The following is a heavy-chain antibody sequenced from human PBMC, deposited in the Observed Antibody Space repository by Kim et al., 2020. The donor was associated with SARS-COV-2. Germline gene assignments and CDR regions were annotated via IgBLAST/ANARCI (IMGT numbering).Heavy chain of an antibody. CDR3: ARGLAVAGPLNWFDP. J-gene: IGHJ5*02. CDR2: IYTSGST. Sequence: SENLSLTCTVSGGSISSGSYYWSWIRQPAGKGLEWIGRIYTSGSTNYNPSLKSRVTISVDTSKNQFSLKLSSVTAADTAVYYCARGLAVAGPLNWFDPGARDPWSPSPQ. CDR1: GGSISSGSYY. D-gene: IGHD6-19*01. V-gene: IGHV4-61*02.